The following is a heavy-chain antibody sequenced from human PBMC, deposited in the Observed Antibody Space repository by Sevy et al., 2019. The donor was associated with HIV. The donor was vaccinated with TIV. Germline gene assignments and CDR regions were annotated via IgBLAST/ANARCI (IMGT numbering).Heavy chain of an antibody. CDR1: GDLIDAYY. Sequence: SETLSLTCTVSGDLIDAYYWTWIRQPPGKGLEWIGYIFSRGNINYNPSLKGRLTLSLDPSKFQFSLKLTSMTAADTAMYYCARSPDSGFYSALGLWGQGTMVTVSS. CDR2: IFSRGNI. V-gene: IGHV4-59*01. CDR3: ARSPDSGFYSALGL. D-gene: IGHD4-4*01. J-gene: IGHJ3*01.